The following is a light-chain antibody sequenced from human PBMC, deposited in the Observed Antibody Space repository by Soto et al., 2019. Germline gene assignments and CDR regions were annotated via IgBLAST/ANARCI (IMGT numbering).Light chain of an antibody. CDR1: QSLLNSNGYNY. CDR3: MQGLQIPPT. Sequence: DIVMTQSPLSLTVTPGEPASISCRSSQSLLNSNGYNYLDWYLQKPGQSPQLLIYLGSSRASGVPDRFTASGSGTDFTLKISRVEAEDVGVCFCMQGLQIPPTFGQGTKLEVK. J-gene: IGKJ2*01. V-gene: IGKV2-28*01. CDR2: LGS.